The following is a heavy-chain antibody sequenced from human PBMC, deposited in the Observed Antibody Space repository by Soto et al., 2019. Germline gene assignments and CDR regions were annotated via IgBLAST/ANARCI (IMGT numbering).Heavy chain of an antibody. J-gene: IGHJ5*02. CDR2: ISGSGGST. CDR3: AKRERYSYEP. CDR1: VFTFSSYA. Sequence: GGSLRLSCAASVFTFSSYAMSLVRQAPGKGLEWVSAISGSGGSTYYADSVKGRFTISRDNSKNTLYLQMNSLRAEDTAVYYCAKRERYSYEPWGQGTMVTVSS. V-gene: IGHV3-23*01. D-gene: IGHD5-18*01.